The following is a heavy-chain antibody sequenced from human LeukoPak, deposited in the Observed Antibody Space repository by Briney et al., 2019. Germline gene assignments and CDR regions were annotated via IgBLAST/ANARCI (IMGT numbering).Heavy chain of an antibody. CDR3: AKAYSGYDFLCYYYYYMDV. V-gene: IGHV3-23*01. Sequence: GGSLRLPCPASGLPHKRLAMSWVRPAPGKGVGWVSAISGSGGSTYYADSLNGRFTIARDNSKNTLYLQMNSLRAEDTAVYYCAKAYSGYDFLCYYYYYMDVRGKGTTVTVSS. D-gene: IGHD5-12*01. CDR1: GLPHKRLA. J-gene: IGHJ6*03. CDR2: ISGSGGST.